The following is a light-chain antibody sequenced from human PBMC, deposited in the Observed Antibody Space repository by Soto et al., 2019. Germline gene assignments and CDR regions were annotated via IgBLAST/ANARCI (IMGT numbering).Light chain of an antibody. CDR3: QQYENLPLT. CDR1: QDITNY. CDR2: DAS. V-gene: IGKV1-33*01. J-gene: IGKJ4*01. Sequence: DLQMTQSPSSLSASVGDRVTITCQAIQDITNYLNWYQQKPGKAPKLLIYDASNLKTGVPSRFSGSGSGTDFTFTISSLQPEDIATYYCQQYENLPLTFGGGTKVEIK.